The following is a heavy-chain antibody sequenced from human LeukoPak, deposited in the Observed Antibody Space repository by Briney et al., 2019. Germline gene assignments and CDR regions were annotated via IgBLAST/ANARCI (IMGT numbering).Heavy chain of an antibody. D-gene: IGHD3-10*01. V-gene: IGHV4-4*07. Sequence: PSETLSLTCSDSGGSSSSYYWSWIRQPAGKGLQWIGRIYSSGSANYNPSLKSRVTMSVDTSKNQFSLKLSSVTAADTAVYYCARALTMVRGVILDYWGQGTLVTVSS. CDR1: GGSSSSYY. J-gene: IGHJ4*02. CDR3: ARALTMVRGVILDY. CDR2: IYSSGSA.